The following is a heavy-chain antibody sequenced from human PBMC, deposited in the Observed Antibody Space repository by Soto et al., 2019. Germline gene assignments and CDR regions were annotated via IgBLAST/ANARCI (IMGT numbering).Heavy chain of an antibody. CDR2: IYWDDDK. V-gene: IGHV2-5*02. D-gene: IGHD6-6*01. J-gene: IGHJ4*02. CDR1: GFSLTSNDVG. Sequence: SGPTLVNPTQTLTLTCTFSGFSLTSNDVGVGWIRQPPGKALEWLALIYWDDDKRYSPSLKSRLTITKDTSKNQVVLRMTNMDPVDTATYYWANSRYSRSSFNYWGQATLVTASS. CDR3: ANSRYSRSSFNY.